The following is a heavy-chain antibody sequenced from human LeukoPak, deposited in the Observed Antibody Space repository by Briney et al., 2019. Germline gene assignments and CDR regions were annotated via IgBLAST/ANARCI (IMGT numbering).Heavy chain of an antibody. CDR2: ISSSGSYI. CDR3: ARDSGGYFDY. Sequence: GGSLRLSCAASGFTFSSYSMNWVRQAPGKGLEWVSSISSSGSYIYYADSVKGRFTISRDNAKNSLYLQMNSLRVEDTAVYYCARDSGGYFDYWGQGTLVTVSS. CDR1: GFTFSSYS. V-gene: IGHV3-21*01. D-gene: IGHD3-16*01. J-gene: IGHJ4*02.